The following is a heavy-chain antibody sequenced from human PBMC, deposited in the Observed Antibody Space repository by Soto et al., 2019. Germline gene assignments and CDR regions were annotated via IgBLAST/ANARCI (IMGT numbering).Heavy chain of an antibody. CDR1: GFTFYNSW. V-gene: IGHV3-15*07. J-gene: IGHJ6*02. D-gene: IGHD2-15*01. Sequence: EVQLVESGGGLVKPGGSLRLSCAASGFTFYNSWMNWVRQAPGKGLEWVGRIKRNSDGGRTDYAAPVKGRFTISRDDSENMLYLQMNSLKTEDTAMYYCTTGSVEGVWGQGTTVSVSS. CDR2: IKRNSDGGRT. CDR3: TTGSVEGV.